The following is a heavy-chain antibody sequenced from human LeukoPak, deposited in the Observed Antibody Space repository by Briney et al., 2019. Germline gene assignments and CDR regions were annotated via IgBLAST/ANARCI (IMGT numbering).Heavy chain of an antibody. CDR2: IYYSGST. V-gene: IGHV4-59*01. CDR1: GGSISSYY. CDR3: AGGGYYGLGNDFRFDP. J-gene: IGHJ5*02. D-gene: IGHD3-10*01. Sequence: SETLSLTCTVSGGSISSYYWSWIRQPPGKGLEWIGYIYYSGSTNYRPSLKSRVTISVDTSKNQLSLKLSSVSAADTAVYYCAGGGYYGLGNDFRFDPWGQGTLVTVSS.